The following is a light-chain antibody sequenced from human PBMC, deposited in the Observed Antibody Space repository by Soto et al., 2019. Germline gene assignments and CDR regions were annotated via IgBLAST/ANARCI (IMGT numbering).Light chain of an antibody. CDR2: DAS. V-gene: IGKV3-11*01. J-gene: IGKJ1*01. Sequence: EIVLTQSPATLSLSPGERATLSCRASQSVSSYFAWYQQKPGQAPRLLIYDASNRATGIPARFSGSGSGTDFTLTISSLEPEDFAVYYCQQSGNWPLTFGQGTKVDIK. CDR3: QQSGNWPLT. CDR1: QSVSSY.